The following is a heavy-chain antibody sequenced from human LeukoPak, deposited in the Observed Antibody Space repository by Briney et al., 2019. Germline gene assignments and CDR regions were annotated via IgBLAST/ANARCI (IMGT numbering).Heavy chain of an antibody. Sequence: GESLKISCKVSGYSFTSYCIGWVRQMPGKGLEWMGIIYPGDSGPTYSPSFQGQVTISVAKSINTAYLQWSSLQASDTAMYYCGMSGDRVPLQDDVFDVWAKGQWSPSLQ. V-gene: IGHV5-51*01. J-gene: IGHJ3*01. CDR3: GMSGDRVPLQDDVFDV. D-gene: IGHD1-26*01. CDR2: IYPGDSGP. CDR1: GYSFTSYC.